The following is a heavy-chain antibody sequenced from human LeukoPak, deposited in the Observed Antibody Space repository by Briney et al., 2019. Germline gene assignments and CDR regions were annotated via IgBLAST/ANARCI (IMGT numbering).Heavy chain of an antibody. CDR1: GGSISSGGYS. CDR2: IYYSGST. D-gene: IGHD1-1*01. V-gene: IGHV4-30-4*07. Sequence: SETLSLTCAVSGGSISSGGYSWSWIRQPPGKGLEWIGYIYYSGSTYYNPSLKSRVTISVDTSKNQFSLKLSSVTAADTAVYYCARVELERIFDYWGQGTLVTVSS. CDR3: ARVELERIFDY. J-gene: IGHJ4*02.